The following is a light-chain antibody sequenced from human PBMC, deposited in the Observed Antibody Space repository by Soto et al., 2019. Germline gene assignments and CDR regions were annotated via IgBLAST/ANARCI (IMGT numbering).Light chain of an antibody. CDR1: QSVSSN. V-gene: IGKV3D-11*03. CDR2: ESS. J-gene: IGKJ1*01. CDR3: QVYHWSLTWT. Sequence: EIVMTHSPATLSVSPWEIATLSCRASQSVSSNLAWYQQKPGQAPRLLIYESSNRATGIAARFSGSGSGTDFTLTISSLEPEDFAVYYCQVYHWSLTWTFGPGTKVDIK.